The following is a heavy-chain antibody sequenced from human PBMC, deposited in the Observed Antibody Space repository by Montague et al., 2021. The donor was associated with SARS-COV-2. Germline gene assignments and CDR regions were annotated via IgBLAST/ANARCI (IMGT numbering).Heavy chain of an antibody. CDR2: VHYTGTT. D-gene: IGHD1-1*01. V-gene: IGHV4-39*01. CDR3: ARHRANAGSFDI. CDR1: GGSITVSRYD. J-gene: IGHJ3*02. Sequence: SETLSLTCTVSGGSITVSRYDWGWIRQPPGKGLEWIGSVHYTGTTSYNASLKSRFTISVDTSENQFSLKMTSVTASDTAVYHCARHRANAGSFDIWGQGTMVTVSS.